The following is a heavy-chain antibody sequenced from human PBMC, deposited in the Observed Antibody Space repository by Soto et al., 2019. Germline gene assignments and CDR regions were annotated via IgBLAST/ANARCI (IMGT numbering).Heavy chain of an antibody. D-gene: IGHD6-19*01. CDR3: ARDKGGGAVVPDY. V-gene: IGHV3-11*04. J-gene: IGHJ4*02. CDR2: ITNSGSTI. Sequence: GGSLRLSCAASGFTFSDYYMSWIRQAPGKGLEWVSYITNSGSTIYYADSVKGRFTISRDNSKNTLYLQMNSLRAEDTAVYYCARDKGGGAVVPDYWGQGTLVTVSS. CDR1: GFTFSDYY.